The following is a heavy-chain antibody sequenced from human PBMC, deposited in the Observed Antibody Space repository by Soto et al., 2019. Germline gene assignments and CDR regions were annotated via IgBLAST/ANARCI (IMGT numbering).Heavy chain of an antibody. J-gene: IGHJ6*02. CDR1: GGTFSSYT. CDR2: IIPILGIA. V-gene: IGHV1-69*02. Sequence: QVRLVQSGAEVKKPGSSVKVSCKASGGTFSSYTISWVRQAPGQGLEWMGRIIPILGIANYAQKFQGRVTITADKSTSTAYMELSSLRSEDTAVYYCASRVGGGESGMDVWGQGTTVTVSS. D-gene: IGHD2-15*01. CDR3: ASRVGGGESGMDV.